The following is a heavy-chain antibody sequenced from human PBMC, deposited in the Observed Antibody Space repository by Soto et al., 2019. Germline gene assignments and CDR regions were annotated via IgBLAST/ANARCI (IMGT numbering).Heavy chain of an antibody. CDR3: AKDITGYNFGFYGMDV. CDR1: GFTFSDYG. V-gene: IGHV3-30*18. CDR2: ISYDGSDK. J-gene: IGHJ6*02. D-gene: IGHD5-18*01. Sequence: PGGSLRLSCAASGFTFSDYGMHWVRQAPGKGLEWASVISYDGSDKYYADSVKGRFTISRDNSKNTLYLQVNSLRAEDTAMYHCAKDITGYNFGFYGMDVWGQGTTVTVSS.